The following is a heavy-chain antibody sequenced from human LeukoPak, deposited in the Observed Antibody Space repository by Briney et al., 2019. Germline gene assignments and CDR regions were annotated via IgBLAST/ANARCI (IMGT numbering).Heavy chain of an antibody. CDR1: GFTFSDYY. D-gene: IGHD5-24*01. CDR3: ASSDGYNAK. J-gene: IGHJ4*02. V-gene: IGHV3-11*01. CDR2: ISTSGSTI. Sequence: PGGSLRLSCAVSGFTFSDYYMSWVRQAPGKGLEWLSYISTSGSTIYYADSVKGRFTISRDNAKNSLFLQMNSLRAEDTAVYYCASSDGYNAKWGQGTLVTVSS.